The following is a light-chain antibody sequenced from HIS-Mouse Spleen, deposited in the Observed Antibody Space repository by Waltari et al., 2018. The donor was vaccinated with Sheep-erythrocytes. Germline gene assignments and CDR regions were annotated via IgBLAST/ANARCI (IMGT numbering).Light chain of an antibody. CDR1: SSDVCGYNY. CDR3: CSYAGSYNHV. V-gene: IGLV2-11*01. CDR2: DVS. Sequence: QSALTQPRSVSGSPGQSVTISCTGTSSDVCGYNYVSWYQQHPGKAPKLMIYDVSKRPSGVPDRFYGSKSGNTASLTISGLQAEDEADYYCCSYAGSYNHVFATGTKVTVL. J-gene: IGLJ1*01.